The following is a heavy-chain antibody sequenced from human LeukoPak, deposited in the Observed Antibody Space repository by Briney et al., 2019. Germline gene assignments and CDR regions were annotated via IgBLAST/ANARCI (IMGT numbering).Heavy chain of an antibody. J-gene: IGHJ4*02. CDR2: IKKDGSEK. Sequence: GGSLRLSCAASGFTFSDNWMSWVRQVPGKGLEWVADIKKDGSEKNEVDSVKGRFTISRDNAKKSLYLQMNSLRGEDTAVYYCARVEMATISDDYWGQGALVTVSS. D-gene: IGHD5-24*01. V-gene: IGHV3-7*01. CDR1: GFTFSDNW. CDR3: ARVEMATISDDY.